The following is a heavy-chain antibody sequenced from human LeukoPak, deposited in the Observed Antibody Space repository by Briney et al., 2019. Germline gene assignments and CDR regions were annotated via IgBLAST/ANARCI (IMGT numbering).Heavy chain of an antibody. D-gene: IGHD6-19*01. CDR1: GFTSSSYE. Sequence: GGSLRLSCAASGFTSSSYEMNWVRQAPGKGLEWVSYISGSGSPIYYADSVKGRFTISRDNAKNSLYLQMSSLRVEDTAVYYCARVPYSSGWYNFDYWGQGTLVTVSS. V-gene: IGHV3-48*03. CDR3: ARVPYSSGWYNFDY. J-gene: IGHJ4*02. CDR2: ISGSGSPI.